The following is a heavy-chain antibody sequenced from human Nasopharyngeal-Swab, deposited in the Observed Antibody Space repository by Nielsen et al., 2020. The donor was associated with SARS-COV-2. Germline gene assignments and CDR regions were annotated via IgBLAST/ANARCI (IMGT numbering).Heavy chain of an antibody. J-gene: IGHJ4*02. D-gene: IGHD2-2*01. Sequence: GGSLRLSCAASGFTFSSYEMNWVRQAPGKGLEWVSYISSSGSTRYYADSVKGRFTISRDNAKNSLYLQMISLRAEDTAVYYCARDYCSSTSCYDYWGQGTLVTVSS. CDR2: ISSSGSTR. CDR1: GFTFSSYE. V-gene: IGHV3-48*03. CDR3: ARDYCSSTSCYDY.